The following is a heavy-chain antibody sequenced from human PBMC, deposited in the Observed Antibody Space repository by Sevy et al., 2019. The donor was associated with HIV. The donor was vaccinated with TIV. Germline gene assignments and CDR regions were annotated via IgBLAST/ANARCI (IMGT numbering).Heavy chain of an antibody. Sequence: ASVKVSCKASGYTFSGYYMHWVRQAPGQGLEWMGWINTDSGGTNHAQNFQGRVAMTRDTSINTAYMELSRLKSDDTAVYYCARDPLEPPPIYIGGNWFHPWGQGTLVTVSS. CDR1: GYTFSGYY. CDR2: INTDSGGT. D-gene: IGHD3-16*01. V-gene: IGHV1-2*02. J-gene: IGHJ5*02. CDR3: ARDPLEPPPIYIGGNWFHP.